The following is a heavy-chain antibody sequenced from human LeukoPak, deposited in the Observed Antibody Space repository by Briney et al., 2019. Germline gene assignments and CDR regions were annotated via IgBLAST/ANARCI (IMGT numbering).Heavy chain of an antibody. CDR2: TYYRSKWFN. J-gene: IGHJ3*02. CDR3: ARGGGSYYPADAFDI. D-gene: IGHD1-26*01. V-gene: IGHV6-1*01. Sequence: SQTLSLTCAISGDSVSSNSAAWNWIRQSPARGLEWLGRTYYRSKWFNDYAVSVKSRITINPDTSKNQFSLQLNSVTPEDTAVYYCARGGGSYYPADAFDIWGQGTMATVSS. CDR1: GDSVSSNSAA.